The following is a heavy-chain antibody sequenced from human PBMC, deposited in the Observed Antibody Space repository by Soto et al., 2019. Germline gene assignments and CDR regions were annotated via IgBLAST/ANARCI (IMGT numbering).Heavy chain of an antibody. CDR3: AIGPAGRLDF. CDR1: GFLFNNYD. J-gene: IGHJ4*02. Sequence: EVKLVESGGGLVQPEGSLRLSCEGSGFLFNNYDMHWVRQATGKGLEWVSGIGTAGDTYYRGSVKSRFIISRENAKNSLYLQMNGLRFGDTAVYYCAIGPAGRLDFWGQGTLVIVYS. D-gene: IGHD1-26*01. V-gene: IGHV3-13*04. CDR2: IGTAGDT.